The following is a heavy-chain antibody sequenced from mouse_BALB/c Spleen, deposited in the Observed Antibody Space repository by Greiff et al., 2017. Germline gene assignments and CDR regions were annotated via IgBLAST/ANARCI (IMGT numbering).Heavy chain of an antibody. CDR2: INPNNGGT. J-gene: IGHJ3*01. V-gene: IGHV1-18*01. D-gene: IGHD1-1*01. CDR3: ARRGNYRGYGSSGWFAY. CDR1: GYTFTDYN. Sequence: EVQLQQSGPELVKPGASVKIPCTASGYTFTDYNMDWVKQSHGKSLEWIGDINPNNGGTIYNQKFKGKATLTVDKSSSTAYMELRSLTSEDTAVYYCARRGNYRGYGSSGWFAYWGQGTLVTVSA.